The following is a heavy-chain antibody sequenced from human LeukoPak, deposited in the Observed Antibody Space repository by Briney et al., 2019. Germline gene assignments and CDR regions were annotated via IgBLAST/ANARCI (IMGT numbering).Heavy chain of an antibody. CDR3: ARRGYYVIY. D-gene: IGHD3-10*02. CDR1: GDSISSSYW. CDR2: IYHTGST. Sequence: SETLSLTCAVSGDSISSSYWRSWVRQPPGKGLEWIREIYHTGSTNYNPSLKSRVTISVDKSKNQFSLKLNSVTAADTAMYYCARRGYYVIYWGQGTLVTVSS. V-gene: IGHV4-4*02. J-gene: IGHJ4*02.